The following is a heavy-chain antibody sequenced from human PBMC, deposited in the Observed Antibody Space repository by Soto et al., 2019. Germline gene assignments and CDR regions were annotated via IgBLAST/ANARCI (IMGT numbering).Heavy chain of an antibody. V-gene: IGHV1-18*01. CDR1: GYTFTSYG. D-gene: IGHD3-10*01. Sequence: SVKVSCNASGYTFTSYGISWVRQAPGQGLEWMGWISAYNGNTNYAQKLQGRVTMTTDTSTSTAYMELRSLRSDDTAVYYCARDPYYYGSGSYPDYWGQGTLVTVSS. CDR2: ISAYNGNT. CDR3: ARDPYYYGSGSYPDY. J-gene: IGHJ4*02.